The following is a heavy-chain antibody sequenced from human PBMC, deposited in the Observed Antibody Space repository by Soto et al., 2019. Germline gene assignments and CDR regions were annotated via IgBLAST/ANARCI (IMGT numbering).Heavy chain of an antibody. J-gene: IGHJ6*02. CDR1: GGTFSSAA. V-gene: IGHV1-69*01. Sequence: QVQLVQSGAEVKKPGSSVRVSCKASGGTFSSAAISWMRQAPGQGLEWMGGIIPIFGTANYAQKFQGRVTIIADESTSTAHMELSSLRSEDTAIYYCASGAVLPLNYGLDVWGQGTTVTVSS. D-gene: IGHD1-26*01. CDR2: IIPIFGTA. CDR3: ASGAVLPLNYGLDV.